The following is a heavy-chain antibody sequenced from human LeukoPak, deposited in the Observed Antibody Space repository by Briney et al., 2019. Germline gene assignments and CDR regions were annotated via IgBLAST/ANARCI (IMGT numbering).Heavy chain of an antibody. J-gene: IGHJ4*02. CDR3: AKDVEMATISFDY. V-gene: IGHV3-23*01. CDR1: GFTFSSYA. D-gene: IGHD5-24*01. Sequence: GGSLRLSCAASGFTFSSYAMSWVRQAPVKGLEWVSAISGSGGSTYYADSVKGRFTISRDNSKNTLYLQMNSLRAEDTAVYYCAKDVEMATISFDYWGQGTLVTVSS. CDR2: ISGSGGST.